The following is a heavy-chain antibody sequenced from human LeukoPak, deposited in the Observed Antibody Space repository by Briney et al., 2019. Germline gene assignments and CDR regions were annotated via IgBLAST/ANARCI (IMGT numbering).Heavy chain of an antibody. CDR3: TRHYFSD. D-gene: IGHD2-15*01. CDR1: EFTISDHY. J-gene: IGHJ4*02. V-gene: IGHV3-72*01. Sequence: GGSLRLSCAASEFTISDHYMDWVRQAPGKGLEWVGRTSNKADSYTTYYAASVKGRFTISRDDSKNLLYQQMKSLKAEDTAVYYCTRHYFSDWGQGTLVTVSS. CDR2: TSNKADSYTT.